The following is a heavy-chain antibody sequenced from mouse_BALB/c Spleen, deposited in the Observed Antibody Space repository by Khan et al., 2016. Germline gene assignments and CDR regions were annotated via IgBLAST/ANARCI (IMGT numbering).Heavy chain of an antibody. CDR2: INPYNDGT. D-gene: IGHD2-14*01. CDR3: AGYDYSMDY. J-gene: IGHJ4*01. V-gene: IGHV1S136*01. CDR1: GYTFTSYV. Sequence: VQLQQSGPELVKPGASVKMSCKASGYTFTSYVMHWVKQKPGQGFEWIGNINPYNDGTKYNEKYKGKATLTSDKSSRTAYMEPSSLTAEASAVYYCAGYDYSMDYWGQGTSVTVSS.